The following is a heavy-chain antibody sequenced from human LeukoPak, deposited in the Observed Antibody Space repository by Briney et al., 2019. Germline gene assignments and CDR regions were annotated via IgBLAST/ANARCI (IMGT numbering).Heavy chain of an antibody. J-gene: IGHJ4*02. CDR1: GGSISSSSYY. D-gene: IGHD3-10*01. CDR3: ARVPHYYFGYGYFDT. V-gene: IGHV4-39*01. Sequence: SETLSLTCTVSGGSISSSSYYWGWIRQPPGKGLEWIGSIYYSGSTYYNPSLKSRVTLSADTSKKQFSLTLTSMTAADTAVYYCARVPHYYFGYGYFDTWGQGTRVTVSS. CDR2: IYYSGST.